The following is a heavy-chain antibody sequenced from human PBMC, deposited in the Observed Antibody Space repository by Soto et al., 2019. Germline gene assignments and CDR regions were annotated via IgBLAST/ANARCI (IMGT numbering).Heavy chain of an antibody. D-gene: IGHD3-3*01. Sequence: SATLSLTCTVSGGSISSYYWSWIRQPPGKGLEWIGYIYYSGSTNYNPSLKSRVTISVDTSKNQFSLKLSSVTAADTAVYYCARAGGGEVVTIFVYWGRGTLVIGSS. J-gene: IGHJ4*01. V-gene: IGHV4-59*01. CDR3: ARAGGGEVVTIFVY. CDR1: GGSISSYY. CDR2: IYYSGST.